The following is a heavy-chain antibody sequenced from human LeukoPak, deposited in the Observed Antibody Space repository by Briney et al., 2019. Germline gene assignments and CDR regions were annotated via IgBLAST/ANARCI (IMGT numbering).Heavy chain of an antibody. V-gene: IGHV1-3*03. Sequence: GASVKVSCKASGYTFTSYAMHWVRQAPGQRLEWMGWINAGNGNTKYSQEFQGRVTITRDTSASTAYMELSSLRSEDMAVYYCARGRRLYYDSGSYSYYFDYWGQGTLVTVSS. CDR3: ARGRRLYYDSGSYSYYFDY. D-gene: IGHD3-10*01. CDR2: INAGNGNT. CDR1: GYTFTSYA. J-gene: IGHJ4*02.